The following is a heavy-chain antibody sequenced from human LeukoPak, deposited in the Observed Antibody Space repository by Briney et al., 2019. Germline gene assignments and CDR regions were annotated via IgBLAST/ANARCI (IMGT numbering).Heavy chain of an antibody. V-gene: IGHV3-30*04. D-gene: IGHD6-19*01. Sequence: GGSLRLSCAASGFTFSSYAMHWVRQAPGKGLEWVAVISYDGSNKYYADSVKGRFTISRDNSKNTLHLQMNSLRAEDTAVYYCAATPGYSSGWYVRYFDYWGQGTLVTVSS. CDR3: AATPGYSSGWYVRYFDY. J-gene: IGHJ4*02. CDR1: GFTFSSYA. CDR2: ISYDGSNK.